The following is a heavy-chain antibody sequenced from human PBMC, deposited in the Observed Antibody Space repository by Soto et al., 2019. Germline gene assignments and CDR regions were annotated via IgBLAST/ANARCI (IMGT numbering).Heavy chain of an antibody. D-gene: IGHD3-16*01. Sequence: GGSLRLSCAASGFKFSNYAMSWVRQAPGKGLEWVSLISATGGGTYYADSVKGRFTISRDNPHNTLYLQVHSLTAEDTAVYYCAKDRRAGGNSAFYFDFWGQGAQVTVSS. CDR3: AKDRRAGGNSAFYFDF. V-gene: IGHV3-23*01. CDR2: ISATGGGT. CDR1: GFKFSNYA. J-gene: IGHJ4*02.